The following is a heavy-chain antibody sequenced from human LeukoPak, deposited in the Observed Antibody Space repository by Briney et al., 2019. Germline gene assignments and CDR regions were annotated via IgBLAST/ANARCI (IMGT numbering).Heavy chain of an antibody. V-gene: IGHV4-34*01. CDR2: INHSGST. CDR3: VRVGTYCSSTSCYYYFDY. J-gene: IGHJ4*02. D-gene: IGHD2-2*01. Sequence: SETLSLTCAVHGGSFNDYYWSWIRQPPGKGLEWIGEINHSGSTNHNPSLKSRVTISLDTSKNQFSLKLNSVTAADTAVYYCVRVGTYCSSTSCYYYFDYWGQGTLVTVSS. CDR1: GGSFNDYY.